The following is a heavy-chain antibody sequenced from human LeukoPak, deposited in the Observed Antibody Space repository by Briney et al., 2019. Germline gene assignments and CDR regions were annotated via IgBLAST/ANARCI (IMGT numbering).Heavy chain of an antibody. V-gene: IGHV4-59*11. J-gene: IGHJ3*01. CDR1: GGSLSVHY. D-gene: IGHD3-22*01. CDR2: VSYTGRT. Sequence: SETLSLTCTVSGGSLSVHYWSWIRQPPGKRLEWIGDVSYTGRTKYNPSLQSRVTISIDTSKSQFSLKLTSVTSADTAVYSCARLLDNDISGDPDTFDVWGQGTTVIVSS. CDR3: ARLLDNDISGDPDTFDV.